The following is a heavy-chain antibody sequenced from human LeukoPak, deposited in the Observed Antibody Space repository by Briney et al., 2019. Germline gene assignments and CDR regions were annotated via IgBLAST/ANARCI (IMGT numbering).Heavy chain of an antibody. CDR2: IDPSDSYA. CDR3: ARGTTFGF. D-gene: IGHD3/OR15-3a*01. CDR1: GYTFTTYW. J-gene: IGHJ3*01. Sequence: GESLKISCKTSGYTFTTYWITWVRQMPGKGLEWMGRIDPSDSYASYSPSFQGHVTISADRSISTAYLQWSSLKASDTAMYYCARGTTFGFWGQGTMVTASS. V-gene: IGHV5-10-1*01.